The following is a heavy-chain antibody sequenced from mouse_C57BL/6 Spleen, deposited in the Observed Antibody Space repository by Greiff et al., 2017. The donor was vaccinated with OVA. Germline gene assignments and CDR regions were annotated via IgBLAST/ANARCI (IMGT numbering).Heavy chain of an antibody. CDR2: ISSGGSYT. Sequence: EVQGVESGGDLVKPGGSLKLSCAASGFTFSSYGMSWVRQTPDKRLEWVATISSGGSYTYYPDSVKGRFTISRDNAKNTMYLQMSSLKSEDTAMYYCARQYYGSSSYYFDYWGQGTTLTVSS. V-gene: IGHV5-6*01. CDR1: GFTFSSYG. J-gene: IGHJ2*01. D-gene: IGHD1-1*01. CDR3: ARQYYGSSSYYFDY.